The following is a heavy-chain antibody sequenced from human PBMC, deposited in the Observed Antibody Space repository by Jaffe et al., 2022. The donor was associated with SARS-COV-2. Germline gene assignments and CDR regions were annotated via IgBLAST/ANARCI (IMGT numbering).Heavy chain of an antibody. Sequence: QVQLVESGGGVVQPGRSLRLSCEASGFSIRSYGMHWVRQAPGKGLEWVSFISHDGSNKYYVDSVKGRFTISRDNSKNTLYLQVNSLRVEDTGMYYCAKDQSEYSNAWYSPFDSWGQGTLVTVSS. V-gene: IGHV3-30*18. J-gene: IGHJ4*02. CDR2: ISHDGSNK. CDR1: GFSIRSYG. D-gene: IGHD6-19*01. CDR3: AKDQSEYSNAWYSPFDS.